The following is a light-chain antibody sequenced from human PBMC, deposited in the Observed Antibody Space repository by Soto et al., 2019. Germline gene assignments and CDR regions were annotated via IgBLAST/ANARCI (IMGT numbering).Light chain of an antibody. CDR1: QSVSSN. J-gene: IGKJ5*01. Sequence: EIVMTQSPATLSVSPGERATLSCRASQSVSSNLAWYQQKAGQAPRLLIYGASTRATGIPARFSGSGSGTEFTLTISSLEPEDFAVYYCHQRNQFGQGTRLEIK. V-gene: IGKV3-15*01. CDR3: HQRNQ. CDR2: GAS.